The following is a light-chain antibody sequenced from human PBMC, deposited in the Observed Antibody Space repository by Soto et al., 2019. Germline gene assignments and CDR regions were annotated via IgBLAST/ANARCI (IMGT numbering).Light chain of an antibody. V-gene: IGKV3-20*01. CDR3: QQYGHSCPRT. CDR1: QSISGNY. J-gene: IGKJ1*01. Sequence: ENVLTQAPGTLSLSPGERATLSCRPSQSISGNYLAWYQQKPGQAPRLLISGASTRATGIPDRFSGSGSGTDFSLTSSGLEPEDFAVYYCQQYGHSCPRTFGQGTKVEIK. CDR2: GAS.